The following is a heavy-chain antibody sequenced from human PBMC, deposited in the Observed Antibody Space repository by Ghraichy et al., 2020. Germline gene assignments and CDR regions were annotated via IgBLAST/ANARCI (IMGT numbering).Heavy chain of an antibody. CDR2: INPNSGGT. J-gene: IGHJ3*02. CDR1: GYTFTGYY. V-gene: IGHV1-2*02. Sequence: ASVKVSCKASGYTFTGYYMHWVRQAPGQGLEWMGWINPNSGGTNYAQKFQGRVTMTRDTSISTAYMELSRLRSDDTAVYYCARKRGWLQLGADAFDIWGQGTMVTVSS. CDR3: ARKRGWLQLGADAFDI. D-gene: IGHD5-24*01.